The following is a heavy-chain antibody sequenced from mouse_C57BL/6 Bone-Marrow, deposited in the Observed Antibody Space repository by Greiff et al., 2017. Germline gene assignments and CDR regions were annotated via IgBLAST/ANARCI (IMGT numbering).Heavy chain of an antibody. CDR3: ARWGENYAMDY. Sequence: VQLQQSGAELVRPGTSVKVSCKASGYAFTNYLIEWVQQRPGQGLEWIGVINPGSGGTNYNEKFKGKATLTADKSSSTAYMQLSSLTSEDSAVYFCARWGENYAMDYWGQGTSVTVSS. J-gene: IGHJ4*01. CDR1: GYAFTNYL. CDR2: INPGSGGT. V-gene: IGHV1-54*01.